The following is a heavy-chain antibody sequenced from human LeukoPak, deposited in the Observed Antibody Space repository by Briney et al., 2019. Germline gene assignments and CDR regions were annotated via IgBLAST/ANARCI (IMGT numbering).Heavy chain of an antibody. Sequence: PSETLSPTCTVSGGSISSFYWSWIRQPPGKGLEWIGYIYHSGSTNYNPSLKSRVTISVDTSKNQFSLKVSSVTAADTAVYYCARHLTGYYYYYMDVWGKGTTVTVSS. J-gene: IGHJ6*03. CDR2: IYHSGST. V-gene: IGHV4-59*08. CDR1: GGSISSFY. CDR3: ARHLTGYYYYYMDV. D-gene: IGHD3-16*01.